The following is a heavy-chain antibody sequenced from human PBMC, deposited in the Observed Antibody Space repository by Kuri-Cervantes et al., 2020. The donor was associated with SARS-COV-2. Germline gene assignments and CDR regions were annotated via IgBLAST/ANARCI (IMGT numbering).Heavy chain of an antibody. D-gene: IGHD5-24*01. J-gene: IGHJ3*02. CDR1: GFTFSSYW. Sequence: GESLKISCAASGFTFSSYWMSWVRQAPGKGLEWVANIKQDGSEKYYVDSVKGRFTISRDNARTSLYLQMNSLRADDTAIYYCSRIWSPPLMATDGVDAFDIWGQGTMVTVSS. CDR3: SRIWSPPLMATDGVDAFDI. CDR2: IKQDGSEK. V-gene: IGHV3-7*01.